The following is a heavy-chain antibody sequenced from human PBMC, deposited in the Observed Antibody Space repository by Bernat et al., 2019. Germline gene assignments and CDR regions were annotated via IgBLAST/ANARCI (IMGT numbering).Heavy chain of an antibody. CDR3: TTDLVGATLYYFDY. D-gene: IGHD1-26*01. V-gene: IGHV3-7*01. CDR1: GFTFSSYW. J-gene: IGHJ4*02. Sequence: EVQLVESGGGLVQPGGSLRLSCAASGFTFSSYWMSWVRQAPGKGLEWVANIKQDGSEKYYVDSVKGRFTISRDNAKNSLYLQMNSLRAEDTAVYYCTTDLVGATLYYFDYWGQGTLVTVSS. CDR2: IKQDGSEK.